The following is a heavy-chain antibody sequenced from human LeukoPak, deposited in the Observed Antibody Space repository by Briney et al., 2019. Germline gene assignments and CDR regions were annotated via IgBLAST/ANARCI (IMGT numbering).Heavy chain of an antibody. J-gene: IGHJ4*02. Sequence: GGSLRLSCAASGFTVSSNYMNWVRQAPGKGLEWVSVIYSGGSTYYADSVKGRFTISRDNSKNTLYLQMNSLRAEDTAVYYCASSKYQLLIDYWGQGTLVTVSS. D-gene: IGHD2-2*01. CDR2: IYSGGST. CDR3: ASSKYQLLIDY. V-gene: IGHV3-53*01. CDR1: GFTVSSNY.